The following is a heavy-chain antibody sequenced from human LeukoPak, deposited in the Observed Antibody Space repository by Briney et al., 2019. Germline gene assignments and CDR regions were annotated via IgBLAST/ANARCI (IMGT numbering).Heavy chain of an antibody. J-gene: IGHJ4*02. CDR1: GFTFSTNA. D-gene: IGHD1-26*01. CDR3: AKDVGKWESLHFFDY. Sequence: GGSLRLSCLTSGFTFSTNAMSWVRQAPGKGLEWISGISGSGASTYYADSVTGRFTISRDNSRNTLYLQMNSLRGDDTAVYYCAKDVGKWESLHFFDYWGQGALVSVSS. V-gene: IGHV3-23*01. CDR2: ISGSGAST.